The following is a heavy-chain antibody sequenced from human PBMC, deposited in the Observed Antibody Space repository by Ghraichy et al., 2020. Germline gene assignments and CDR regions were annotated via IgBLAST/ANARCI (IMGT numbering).Heavy chain of an antibody. V-gene: IGHV3-74*01. CDR1: GFTFSKYW. Sequence: GGSLRLSCVASGFTFSKYWMHWVRQVPGKGLVWISNINRDGSTTNYADSVKGRFTISRDNAKNTLYLQMNSLRVEDTAVYYCTRIEDPGVWGQGTLVTVSS. J-gene: IGHJ4*02. CDR2: INRDGSTT. CDR3: TRIEDPGV. D-gene: IGHD2-15*01.